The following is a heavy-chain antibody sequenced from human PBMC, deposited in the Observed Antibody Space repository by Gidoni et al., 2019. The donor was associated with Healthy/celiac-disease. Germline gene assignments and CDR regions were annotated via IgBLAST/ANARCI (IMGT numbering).Heavy chain of an antibody. CDR1: GFTFSSYG. D-gene: IGHD1-26*01. J-gene: IGHJ4*02. Sequence: QVQLVESGGGVVQPGRSLRLSCAASGFTFSSYGMHWVRQAPGKGLEWVAVISYDGSNKYYADSVKGRFTISRDNSKNTLYLQMNSLIAEDTAVYYCARDRGSGSYPGGFDYWGQGTLVTVSS. CDR3: ARDRGSGSYPGGFDY. CDR2: ISYDGSNK. V-gene: IGHV3-30*03.